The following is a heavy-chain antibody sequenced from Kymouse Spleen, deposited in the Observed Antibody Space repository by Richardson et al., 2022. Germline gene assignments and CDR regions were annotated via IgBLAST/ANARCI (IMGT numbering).Heavy chain of an antibody. V-gene: IGHV3-21*03. J-gene: IGHJ4*02. D-gene: IGHD3-10*01. CDR3: AREAPITMVRGVPFDY. Sequence: EVQLVESGGGLVKPGGSLRLSCAASGFTFSSYSMNWVRQAPGKGLEWVSSISSSSSYIYYADSVKGRFTISRDNAKNSLYLQMNSLRAEDTAVYYCAREAPITMVRGVPFDYWGQGTLVTVSS. CDR1: GFTFSSYS. CDR2: ISSSSSYI.